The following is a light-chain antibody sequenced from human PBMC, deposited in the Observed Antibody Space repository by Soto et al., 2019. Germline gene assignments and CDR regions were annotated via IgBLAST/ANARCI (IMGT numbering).Light chain of an antibody. CDR3: KQSFGAPFA. V-gene: IGKV4-1*01. CDR2: WAS. CDR1: QSLFASSKNKDY. J-gene: IGKJ3*01. Sequence: IVMTQSPDSLAVSLGERATINCKSSQSLFASSKNKDYLAWYQQKPGQPPRLLIYWASTRESGVPVRFSGSGSGTDFALTISSLQAEDVAVYYCKQSFGAPFAFGPGTKMDIK.